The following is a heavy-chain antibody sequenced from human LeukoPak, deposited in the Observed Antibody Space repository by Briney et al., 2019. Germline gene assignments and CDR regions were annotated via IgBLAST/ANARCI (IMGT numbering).Heavy chain of an antibody. Sequence: GGSLRLSCAASGFTFSSYAMSWVRQAPGKGLEWVSAISGSGGSTYYADSVKGRFTISRDNSKNTLYLQMNSLRAEDTAVYYCARARIAVAGNYYYYYMDVWGKGTTVTVSS. CDR1: GFTFSSYA. D-gene: IGHD6-19*01. CDR3: ARARIAVAGNYYYYYMDV. J-gene: IGHJ6*03. V-gene: IGHV3-23*01. CDR2: ISGSGGST.